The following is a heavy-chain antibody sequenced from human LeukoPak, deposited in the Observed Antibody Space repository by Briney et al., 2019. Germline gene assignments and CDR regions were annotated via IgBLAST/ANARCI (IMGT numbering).Heavy chain of an antibody. D-gene: IGHD5-24*01. Sequence: PSETLSLTCAVSGGSISSGGYSWSWIRQPPGKGLEWIGYIYYSGSTYYNPSLKSRVTISVDTSKNQFYLKLTPVTAADTAVYYCARERRWLQLRTFDYWGQGTLVTVSS. CDR3: ARERRWLQLRTFDY. CDR1: GGSISSGGYS. V-gene: IGHV4-30-4*07. J-gene: IGHJ4*02. CDR2: IYYSGST.